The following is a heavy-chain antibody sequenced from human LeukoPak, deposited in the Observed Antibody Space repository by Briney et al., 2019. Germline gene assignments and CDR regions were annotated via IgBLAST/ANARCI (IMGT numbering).Heavy chain of an antibody. CDR1: GYTFTCYY. CDR2: INPNSGGT. CDR3: ARDSGIAVAGYDY. Sequence: ASVKVSCKASGYTFTCYYMHWVRQAPGQGLEWMGWINPNSGGTNYAQKFQGRVTMTRDTSISTAYMELSRLRSDDTAVYYCARDSGIAVAGYDYWGQGTLVTVSS. D-gene: IGHD6-19*01. V-gene: IGHV1-2*02. J-gene: IGHJ4*02.